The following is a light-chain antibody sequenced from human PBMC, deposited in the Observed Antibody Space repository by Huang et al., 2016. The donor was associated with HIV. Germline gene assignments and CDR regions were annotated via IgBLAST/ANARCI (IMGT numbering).Light chain of an antibody. CDR2: DTS. Sequence: IQMTQSPSTVSASVGDRVTITCRASQGISRWLAWYQQKPGTAPKLLIYDTSTTQRGVPSRFSGSGSGEDFTLTISGLQPDDFATYYCQQTNGFPLTFGGGTKVEV. J-gene: IGKJ4*01. V-gene: IGKV1-12*01. CDR1: QGISRW. CDR3: QQTNGFPLT.